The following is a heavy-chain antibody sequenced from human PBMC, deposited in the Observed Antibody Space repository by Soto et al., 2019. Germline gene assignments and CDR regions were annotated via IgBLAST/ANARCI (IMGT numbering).Heavy chain of an antibody. CDR1: GHTLTEFS. V-gene: IGHV1-24*01. D-gene: IGHD5-18*01. J-gene: IGHJ4*02. Sequence: ASVKVSCKISGHTLTEFSIHWVRQAPGKGLEWMGGFDPEGGEAIYAQKFQGRVTITADESTSTAYMELSSLRSEDTAVYYCARTTGEYSYGQPFDYWGQGTLVTVSS. CDR2: FDPEGGEA. CDR3: ARTTGEYSYGQPFDY.